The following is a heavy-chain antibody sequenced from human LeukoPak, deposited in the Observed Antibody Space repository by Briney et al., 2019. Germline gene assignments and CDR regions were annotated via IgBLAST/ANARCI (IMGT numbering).Heavy chain of an antibody. V-gene: IGHV1-8*01. D-gene: IGHD3-10*01. J-gene: IGHJ4*02. CDR3: AMRNGSGSLYSDY. CDR2: MNPNSANT. CDR1: GYTFTSYD. Sequence: ASVKVSCKASGYTFTSYDINWVRQATGQGLEWMGWMNPNSANTGYAQKFQGRVSMTRNTSINTAYMELSSLRSEDTAVYYCAMRNGSGSLYSDYWGQGTLVTVSS.